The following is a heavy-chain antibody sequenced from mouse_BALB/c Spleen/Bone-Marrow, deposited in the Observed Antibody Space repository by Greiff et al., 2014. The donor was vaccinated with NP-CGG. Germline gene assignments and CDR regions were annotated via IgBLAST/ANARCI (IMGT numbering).Heavy chain of an antibody. CDR3: ARYYNWYFDV. CDR2: INPSDGRT. CDR1: GYTFTSYW. V-gene: IGHV1S81*02. D-gene: IGHD1-1*01. Sequence: VQRVESGAELVKPGASVKLSCKASGYTFTSYWMHWVNQRPGQGLEWIGEINPSDGRTYYNEKFKNKATLTVDKSSSTAYMQLSSLTSEDSAVYYCARYYNWYFDVWGAGTTVTVSS. J-gene: IGHJ1*01.